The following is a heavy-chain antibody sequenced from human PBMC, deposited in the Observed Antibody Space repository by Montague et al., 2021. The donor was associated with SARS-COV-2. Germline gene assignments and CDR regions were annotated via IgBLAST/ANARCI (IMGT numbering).Heavy chain of an antibody. V-gene: IGHV4-59*08. D-gene: IGHD4-11*01. CDR3: ARPLRVTTVTSHMYHYAMDV. Sequence: SETLSLTCSVSGDSISNYSWSWIRQSPGKGLEWIGYIYYSGSTNYNPSLTGRVTISVDTSKNQVSLKLTSVTAADTAVYYCARPLRVTTVTSHMYHYAMDVWGQGTTVTVSS. CDR1: GDSISNYS. J-gene: IGHJ6*02. CDR2: IYYSGST.